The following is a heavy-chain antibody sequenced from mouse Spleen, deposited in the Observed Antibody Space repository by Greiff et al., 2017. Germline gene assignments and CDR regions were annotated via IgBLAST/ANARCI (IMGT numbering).Heavy chain of an antibody. CDR2: IYPGSGNT. CDR1: GYTFTDYY. CDR3: AREDYYSNYGHFDV. V-gene: IGHV1-76*01. D-gene: IGHD2-5*01. J-gene: IGHJ1*03. Sequence: QVQLKQSGAELVRPGASVKLSCKASGYTFTDYYINWVKQRPGQGLEWIARIYPGSGNTYYNEKFKGKATLTAEKSSSTAYMQLSSLTSEDSAVYFCAREDYYSNYGHFDVWGTGTTVTVSS.